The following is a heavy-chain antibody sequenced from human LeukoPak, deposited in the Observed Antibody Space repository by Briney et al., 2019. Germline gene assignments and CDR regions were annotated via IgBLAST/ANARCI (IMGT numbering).Heavy chain of an antibody. CDR1: GGSISSYY. D-gene: IGHD5-18*01. CDR2: IYYSGST. Sequence: NPSETLSLTCTVSGGSISSYYWSWIRQPPGKGLEWIGYIYYSGSTNYNPSLKSRVTISVDTSKNQFSLKLSSVTAADTAVYYCARHKAAMVHRDDAFDIWGQGTMVTVSS. CDR3: ARHKAAMVHRDDAFDI. J-gene: IGHJ3*02. V-gene: IGHV4-59*08.